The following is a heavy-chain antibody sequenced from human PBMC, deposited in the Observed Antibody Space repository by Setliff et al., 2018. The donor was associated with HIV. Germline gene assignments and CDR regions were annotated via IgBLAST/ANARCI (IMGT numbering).Heavy chain of an antibody. CDR2: INAGNGNT. D-gene: IGHD3-22*01. J-gene: IGHJ6*02. Sequence: ASVKVSCKASGYTFTSYAMHWVRQAPGQRLEWMGWINAGNGNTKYSQKFQGRVTITRDTSASTAYMELSSLRSDDTAVYYCARCHVNYDSSGYSYYGMDVWGQGTTVTVSS. CDR1: GYTFTSYA. CDR3: ARCHVNYDSSGYSYYGMDV. V-gene: IGHV1-3*01.